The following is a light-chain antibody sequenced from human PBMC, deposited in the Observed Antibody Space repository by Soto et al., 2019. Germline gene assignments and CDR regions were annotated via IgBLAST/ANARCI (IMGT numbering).Light chain of an antibody. Sequence: EIVLTQSLVTLSLSPGERATLSCRASQSVPSNYLAWYQQKPGQAPRLLIYGAFRRATGIPDRFSGSGSGTDFTLTISRLEPEDFAVYYCQQYGGTLYTFGQGTKLEIK. CDR1: QSVPSNY. CDR2: GAF. J-gene: IGKJ2*01. V-gene: IGKV3-20*01. CDR3: QQYGGTLYT.